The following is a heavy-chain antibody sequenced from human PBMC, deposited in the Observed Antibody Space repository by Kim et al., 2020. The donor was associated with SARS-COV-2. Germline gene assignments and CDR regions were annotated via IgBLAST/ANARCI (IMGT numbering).Heavy chain of an antibody. D-gene: IGHD2-8*01. CDR2: T. V-gene: IGHV4-31*02. J-gene: IGHJ3*02. Sequence: TYYNPSRKRRVTISVDTSKNQFSLKLSSVTAADTAVYYCAREGNGGAFDIWGQGTMVTVSS. CDR3: AREGNGGAFDI.